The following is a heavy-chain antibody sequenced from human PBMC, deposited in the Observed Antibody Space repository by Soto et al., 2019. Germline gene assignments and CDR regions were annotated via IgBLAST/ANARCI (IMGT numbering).Heavy chain of an antibody. V-gene: IGHV4-34*01. D-gene: IGHD7-27*01. CDR3: AKNWGTYWYFDL. CDR1: GGSFCGYY. CDR2: INHSGST. Sequence: SETLSLTCAVYGGSFCGYYWSWIRQPPGKGLEWIGEINHSGSTNYNPSLKSRVTISVDTSKNQFSLKLSSVTAADTAVYYCAKNWGTYWYFDLWGRGTLVTVSS. J-gene: IGHJ2*01.